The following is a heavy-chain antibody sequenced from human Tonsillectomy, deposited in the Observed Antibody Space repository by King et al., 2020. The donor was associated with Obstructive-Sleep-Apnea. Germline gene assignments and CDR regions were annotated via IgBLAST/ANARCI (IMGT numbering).Heavy chain of an antibody. J-gene: IGHJ4*02. CDR2: ISWNGGSR. CDR3: AKDISYDILTGDFDY. Sequence: VQLVESGGGLAQPGRSLRLSCAASGFTFVDYAMHWVRQAPGKGLDWVSGISWNGGSRGYADSVKGRFTIYRDNAKGSLYLQMNSLRAEDTALYYCAKDISYDILTGDFDYWGQGTLVTVSS. D-gene: IGHD3-9*01. V-gene: IGHV3-9*01. CDR1: GFTFVDYA.